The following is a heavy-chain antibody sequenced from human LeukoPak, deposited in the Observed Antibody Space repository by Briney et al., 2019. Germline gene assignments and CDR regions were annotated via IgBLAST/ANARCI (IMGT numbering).Heavy chain of an antibody. D-gene: IGHD3-10*01. CDR2: INHSGST. CDR3: ARSGLLLWFGELGAAFDI. Sequence: SETLSLTCAVYGGSFSGYYWSWIRQPPGKGVEWIGEINHSGSTNYNPSLKSRVTISVDTSKNQFSLKLSSVTAADTAVYYCARSGLLLWFGELGAAFDIWGQGTMVTVSS. CDR1: GGSFSGYY. V-gene: IGHV4-34*01. J-gene: IGHJ3*02.